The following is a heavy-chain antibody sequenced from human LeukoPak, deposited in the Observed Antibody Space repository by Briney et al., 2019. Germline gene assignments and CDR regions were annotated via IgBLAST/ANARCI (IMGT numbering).Heavy chain of an antibody. CDR2: IYYSGST. Sequence: PSETLSLTRTVSGGSISSYYWSWIRQPPGEGLEWIGYIYYSGSTNYHPSLKSRVTISVDTSKNQFSLKLTSVTPADRAVYYCATGGAGIAASPWGQGTMVTVSS. D-gene: IGHD6-13*01. CDR1: GGSISSYY. V-gene: IGHV4-59*01. J-gene: IGHJ3*01. CDR3: ATGGAGIAASP.